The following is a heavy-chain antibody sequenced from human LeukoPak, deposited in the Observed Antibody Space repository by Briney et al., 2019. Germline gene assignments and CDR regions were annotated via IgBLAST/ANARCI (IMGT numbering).Heavy chain of an antibody. CDR1: GFTFSSYA. D-gene: IGHD3-22*01. J-gene: IGHJ6*03. V-gene: IGHV3-23*01. Sequence: GGSLRLSCAASGFTFSSYAMSWVRQAPGKGLEWVSAISGSGGSTYYADSVKGRFTISRDNSKNTLYLQMNSLRAEDTAVYYCARYYDSSGYYYYYYYYYMDVWGKGTTVTVSS. CDR2: ISGSGGST. CDR3: ARYYDSSGYYYYYYYYYMDV.